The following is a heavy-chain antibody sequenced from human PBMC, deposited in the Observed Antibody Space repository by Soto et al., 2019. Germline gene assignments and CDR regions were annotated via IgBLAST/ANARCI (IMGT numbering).Heavy chain of an antibody. CDR3: AKEMLASISRPFDY. V-gene: IGHV3-23*01. Sequence: GGSLRLSCVTSGFTFNNFGMKWVRQAPGKGLERVSSISASGFNKYYADSVKGRFTISRDDSKNTLYLQINSLRAEDTATYYCAKEMLASISRPFDYWGQGTLVTVSS. CDR1: GFTFNNFG. D-gene: IGHD2-2*01. CDR2: ISASGFNK. J-gene: IGHJ4*02.